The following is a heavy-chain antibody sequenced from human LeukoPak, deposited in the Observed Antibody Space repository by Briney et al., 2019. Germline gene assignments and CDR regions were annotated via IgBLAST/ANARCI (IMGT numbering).Heavy chain of an antibody. D-gene: IGHD2-8*02. CDR2: IDPNSGDT. CDR1: GYSFTGYF. V-gene: IGHV1-2*02. J-gene: IGHJ4*02. CDR3: ARSRSTGFSLDY. Sequence: ASVKVSCKASGYSFTGYFIHWVRQAPGQGLEWMGCIDPNSGDTKYAQKFQGRVSMPRETSTRTAYMELSRLRSDDTAVYFCARSRSTGFSLDYWGQGTLVTVSS.